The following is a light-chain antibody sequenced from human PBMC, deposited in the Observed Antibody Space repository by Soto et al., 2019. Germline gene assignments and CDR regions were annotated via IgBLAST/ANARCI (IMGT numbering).Light chain of an antibody. V-gene: IGKV3-15*01. J-gene: IGKJ1*01. CDR2: GAS. Sequence: EIVMTQSPATLSVSPGERATLSCRASQGVSSNLAWYQQKPGQAPSLLIYGASTRATGIPARSSGSGSGTEFTLTISSLQSEDFAVYHCQQYNNWPWTFGQGTKVEIK. CDR3: QQYNNWPWT. CDR1: QGVSSN.